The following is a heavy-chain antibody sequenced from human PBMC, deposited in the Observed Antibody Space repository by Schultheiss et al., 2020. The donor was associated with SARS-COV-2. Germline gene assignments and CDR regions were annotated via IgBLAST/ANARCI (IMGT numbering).Heavy chain of an antibody. D-gene: IGHD3-16*01. Sequence: GGSLRLSCAASGFTFSSYSMNWVRQAPGKGLEWVSSISSSSSYIYYADSVKGRFTISRDNAKNSLYLQMNSLRAEDTAVYYCARWGIYQPATMAFDIWGQGTTVTVSS. CDR2: ISSSSSYI. CDR1: GFTFSSYS. CDR3: ARWGIYQPATMAFDI. V-gene: IGHV3-21*01. J-gene: IGHJ3*02.